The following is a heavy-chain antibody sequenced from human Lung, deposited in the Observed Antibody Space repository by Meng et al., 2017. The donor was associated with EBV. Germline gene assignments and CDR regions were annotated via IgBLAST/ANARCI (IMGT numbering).Heavy chain of an antibody. CDR1: GFTFSDYY. J-gene: IGHJ4*02. CDR2: ISSRGGYT. Sequence: QGQLGESGGGLVKSGGSLILSCVASGFTFSDYYMTWIRQAPGKGLEWLSYISSRGGYTDSADSVKGRFTISRDNAKNSVYLQMNSLRPDDTAVYYCARAHGLNDYWGLGTLVTVSS. V-gene: IGHV3-11*05. CDR3: ARAHGLNDY. D-gene: IGHD5-24*01.